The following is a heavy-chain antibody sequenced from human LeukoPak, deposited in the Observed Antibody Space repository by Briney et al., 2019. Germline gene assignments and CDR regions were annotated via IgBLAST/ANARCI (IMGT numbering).Heavy chain of an antibody. CDR2: IYYTGVT. J-gene: IGHJ5*02. D-gene: IGHD2-2*02. CDR1: GGSISSNNYY. CDR3: ARELYLHRPERGYLENRWFDP. V-gene: IGHV4-39*07. Sequence: TPSETLSLTCTVSGGSISSNNYYWGWIRQPPGKGLEWVGSIYYTGVTYYNPSLKSPVTISVDTSKNQFSLKLSSVTAADTAVYYCARELYLHRPERGYLENRWFDPWGQGTLVTVSS.